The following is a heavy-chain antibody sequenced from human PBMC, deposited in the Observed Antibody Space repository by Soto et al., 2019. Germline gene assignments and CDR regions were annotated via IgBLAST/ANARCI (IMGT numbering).Heavy chain of an antibody. CDR2: ISYDGSNK. D-gene: IGHD3-22*01. Sequence: GGSLRLSCAASGFTFSSYAMHWVRQAPGKGLEWVAVISYDGSNKYYADSVKGRFTISRDNSKNTLYLQMNSLRAEDTAVYYCARESQNSHPRSGYSLKHNWFDPWGPGTLVTVYS. V-gene: IGHV3-30-3*01. J-gene: IGHJ5*02. CDR3: ARESQNSHPRSGYSLKHNWFDP. CDR1: GFTFSSYA.